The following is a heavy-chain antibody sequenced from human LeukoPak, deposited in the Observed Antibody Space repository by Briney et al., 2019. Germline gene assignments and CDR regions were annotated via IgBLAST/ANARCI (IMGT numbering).Heavy chain of an antibody. CDR1: GGSFSGYY. CDR3: ARGHVGSYAYYYYYGMDV. Sequence: SETLSLTCAVYGGSFSGYYWSWIRQPPKKGLEWIGEINHSGSTNYNPSLKSRVTISVDTSKNQFSLKVRSVTATDTAVYYCARGHVGSYAYYYYYGMDVWGQGTTVTVSS. V-gene: IGHV4-34*01. CDR2: INHSGST. J-gene: IGHJ6*02. D-gene: IGHD2-8*01.